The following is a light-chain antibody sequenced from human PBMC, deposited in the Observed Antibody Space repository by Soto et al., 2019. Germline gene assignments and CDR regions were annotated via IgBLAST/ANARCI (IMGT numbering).Light chain of an antibody. CDR3: QHYNNWPPFT. J-gene: IGKJ3*01. CDR2: GAS. Sequence: EIVMTQSPATLSVSPGERAPLSCRARQSVSSNFAWYQQKPGQAPRLLIYGASTRATGIPARFSGSGSGTEFTLTISSLQSEDFAVYYCQHYNNWPPFTFGPGTKVDIK. CDR1: QSVSSN. V-gene: IGKV3-15*01.